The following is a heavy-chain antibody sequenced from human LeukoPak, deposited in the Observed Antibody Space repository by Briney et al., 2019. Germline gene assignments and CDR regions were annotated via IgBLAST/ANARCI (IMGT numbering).Heavy chain of an antibody. CDR1: GGSISSGGYS. CDR2: MNDSPSA. V-gene: IGHV4-4*02. CDR3: ATSSGWDWGGY. J-gene: IGHJ4*02. Sequence: SETLSLTCAVSGGSISSGGYSWSWVRQPPGKGLEWIGEMNDSPSASYNPSLKSRVSISRDRSTNQFSLKLTSVTAADTAVYYCATSSGWDWGGYWGQGTLVTVSS. D-gene: IGHD6-19*01.